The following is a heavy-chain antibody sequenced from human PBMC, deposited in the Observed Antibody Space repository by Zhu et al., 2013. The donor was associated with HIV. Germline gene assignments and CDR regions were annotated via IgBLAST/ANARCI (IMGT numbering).Heavy chain of an antibody. Sequence: QVQLVQSGAEVKKPGSSVKVSCKASGGTFSSYAISWVRQAPGQGLEWMGGIIPIFGTANYAQKFQGRVTITADESTSTAYMELSSLRSEDTAVYYCARDVSNEQLVPYYYYGMDVWGQGTTVTVSS. CDR3: ARDVSNEQLVPYYYYGMDV. J-gene: IGHJ6*02. V-gene: IGHV1-69*01. CDR1: GGTFSSYA. D-gene: IGHD6-6*01. CDR2: IIPIFGTA.